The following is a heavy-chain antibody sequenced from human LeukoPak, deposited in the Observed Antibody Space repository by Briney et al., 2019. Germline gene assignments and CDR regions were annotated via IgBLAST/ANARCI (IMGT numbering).Heavy chain of an antibody. J-gene: IGHJ4*02. CDR2: VNPNTGDT. CDR3: ARGPLN. V-gene: IGHV1-2*02. CDR1: GYTFTGFY. Sequence: ASVKVSCKASGYTFTGFYIHLVRQAAGQGLEWMGWVNPNTGDTNYAQKFQGRVTMTRNTSITTAYMELYSLRFDDTAVYYCARGPLNWGQGTLVTVSS.